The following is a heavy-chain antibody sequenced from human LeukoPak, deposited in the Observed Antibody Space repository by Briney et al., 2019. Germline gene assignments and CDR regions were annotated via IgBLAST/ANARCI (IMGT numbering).Heavy chain of an antibody. J-gene: IGHJ4*02. CDR2: ISDSGRAT. CDR1: GFTFNNYA. V-gene: IGHV3-23*01. D-gene: IGHD5-18*01. CDR3: ARHDSFIPY. Sequence: GGSLRLSCAASGFTFNNYAMSWVRQAPGKGLEWVSGISDSGRATYYTDSVRGRCTISRDNSKNTVYLQMRNLGAEDTAVYFCARHDSFIPYWGQGSLVTVSS.